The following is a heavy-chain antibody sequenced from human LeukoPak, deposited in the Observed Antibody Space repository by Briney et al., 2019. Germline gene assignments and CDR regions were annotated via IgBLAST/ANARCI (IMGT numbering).Heavy chain of an antibody. V-gene: IGHV3-23*01. CDR1: GFTFNNYA. CDR3: AKEAQGCSITSCYFDS. D-gene: IGHD2-2*01. CDR2: ISDSGDYT. J-gene: IGHJ4*02. Sequence: PGGSLRLSCAASGFTFNNYALTWVRQAPGKGLEWVSSISDSGDYTYYTDSVKGRFTISRDNSKNTVFLQVSSLRVEDTAIYYCAKEAQGCSITSCYFDSWGQGTLVTVSS.